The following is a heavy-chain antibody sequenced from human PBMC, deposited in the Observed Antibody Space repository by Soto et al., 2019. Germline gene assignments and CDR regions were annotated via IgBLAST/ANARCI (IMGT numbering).Heavy chain of an antibody. V-gene: IGHV4-4*02. Sequence: QVQLQESGPGLVKPSGTLSLTCAVSGGSINNTNWWSWVRQPPGKGLEWIGEIYHSGSTNYNPSLKSRVTISVDKSKNQCSLKLSSVTAADTAVYYCARVWTTVTNWFDPWGQGTLVTVSS. J-gene: IGHJ5*02. CDR2: IYHSGST. CDR1: GGSINNTNW. CDR3: ARVWTTVTNWFDP. D-gene: IGHD4-17*01.